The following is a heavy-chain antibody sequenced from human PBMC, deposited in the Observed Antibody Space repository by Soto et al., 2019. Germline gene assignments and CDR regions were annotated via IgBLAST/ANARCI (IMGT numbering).Heavy chain of an antibody. CDR3: AKDPGYCSSTSCCLYFHY. CDR2: ISGSGGSK. V-gene: IGHV3-23*01. CDR1: GFTFSSYA. J-gene: IGHJ4*02. D-gene: IGHD2-2*03. Sequence: EVQLLESGGGLVQPGGSLRLSCAASGFTFSSYAMSWVRQAPGKGLEWVSAISGSGGSKYYADSVKGRFTISRDNAKNTLYLQMNSLRAEDTAVYYWAKDPGYCSSTSCCLYFHYWGQGTLVTGSS.